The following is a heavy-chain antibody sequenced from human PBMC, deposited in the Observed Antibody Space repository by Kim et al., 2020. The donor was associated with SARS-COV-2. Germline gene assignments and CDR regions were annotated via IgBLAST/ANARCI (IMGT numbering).Heavy chain of an antibody. CDR3: ARHRGVVVREYYFDY. Sequence: GESLKISCKGSGYSFTSYWIGWVRQMPEKGLEWMGIIYPGDSDTRYSPSFQGQVTISADKSISTAYLQWSSLKASDTATYYCARHRGVVVREYYFDYWGQGTLVTVSS. J-gene: IGHJ4*02. CDR2: IYPGDSDT. CDR1: GYSFTSYW. D-gene: IGHD2-2*01. V-gene: IGHV5-51*01.